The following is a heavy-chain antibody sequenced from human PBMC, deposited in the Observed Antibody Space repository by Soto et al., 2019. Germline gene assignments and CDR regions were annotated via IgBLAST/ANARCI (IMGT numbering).Heavy chain of an antibody. V-gene: IGHV3-30*03. Sequence: QVQLVESGGGVVQPGRSLRLSCAASGFTFSSYGMHWVRQAPGKGLEWVAVIAFDGSNKFYAESVKGRFTISRDNSKDTLYLQMNSLRAGDTAVYYCARGGKLELLDGTKRYYYYYMDVWGKGTTVTVSS. J-gene: IGHJ6*03. CDR3: ARGGKLELLDGTKRYYYYYMDV. D-gene: IGHD1-7*01. CDR1: GFTFSSYG. CDR2: IAFDGSNK.